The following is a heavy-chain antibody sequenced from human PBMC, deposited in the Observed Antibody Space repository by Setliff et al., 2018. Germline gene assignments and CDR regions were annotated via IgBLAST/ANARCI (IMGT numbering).Heavy chain of an antibody. D-gene: IGHD4-17*01. Sequence: PSETLSLTCAVSGYSISSPHYWGWIRQPPGKGLEWIGSIKHSGNTYYNPSLKSRVTISVDTSNNQFSLKLTSVTAADTAVYYCARDGGDGYGVDAYAGGGFDIWGQGTMVTVSS. CDR2: IKHSGNT. V-gene: IGHV4-38-2*02. J-gene: IGHJ3*02. CDR3: ARDGGDGYGVDAYAGGGFDI. CDR1: GYSISSPHY.